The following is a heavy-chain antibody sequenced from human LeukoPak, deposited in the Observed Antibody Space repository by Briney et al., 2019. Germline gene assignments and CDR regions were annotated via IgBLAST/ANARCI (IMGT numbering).Heavy chain of an antibody. CDR2: IYYYGST. CDR3: AKVASGYPQDYYMDV. D-gene: IGHD3-22*01. J-gene: IGHJ6*03. Sequence: SVTLSLTCTVSGASISSSYWSWIRQPPGKALEFIGYIYYYGSTNYNPSLKSRVTISLDTSKSHFSLNLSSVTAADTAVYYCAKVASGYPQDYYMDVWGKGTTVTVSS. CDR1: GASISSSY. V-gene: IGHV4-59*01.